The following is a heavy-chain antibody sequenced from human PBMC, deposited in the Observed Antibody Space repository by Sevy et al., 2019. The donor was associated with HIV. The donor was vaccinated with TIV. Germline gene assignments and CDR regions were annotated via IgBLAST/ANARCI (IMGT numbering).Heavy chain of an antibody. D-gene: IGHD6-19*01. CDR1: GFTFSDYY. J-gene: IGHJ4*02. Sequence: GGSLRLSCATSGFTFSDYYMDWVRQAPGKGLEWVGRIRNKPNIYTTEYAASVKGRFNISRDDSKNSLYLQMNSLKTEDTAVYYCARVTAVADLYFVYWGQGTLVTVSS. CDR2: IRNKPNIYTT. V-gene: IGHV3-72*01. CDR3: ARVTAVADLYFVY.